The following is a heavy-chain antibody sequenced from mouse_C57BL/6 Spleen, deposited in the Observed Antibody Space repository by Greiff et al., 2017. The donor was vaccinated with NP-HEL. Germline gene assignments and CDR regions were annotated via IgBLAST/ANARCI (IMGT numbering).Heavy chain of an antibody. V-gene: IGHV1-53*01. J-gene: IGHJ1*03. CDR2: INPSNGGT. CDR3: ARTVYYGNPSYWYFDV. D-gene: IGHD2-1*01. Sequence: QVQLQQSGTELVKPGASVKLSCKASGYTFTSYWMHWVKQRPGQGLEWIGNINPSNGGTNYNEKFKSKATLTVDKSSSTAYMQLSSLTSEDSAVYYCARTVYYGNPSYWYFDVWGTGTTVTVSS. CDR1: GYTFTSYW.